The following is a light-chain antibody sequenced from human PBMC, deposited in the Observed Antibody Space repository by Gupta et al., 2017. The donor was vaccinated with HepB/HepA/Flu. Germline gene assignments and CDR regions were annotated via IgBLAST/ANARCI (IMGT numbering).Light chain of an antibody. CDR2: DAS. CDR1: QSVRSY. Sequence: EIVLTQSPATLSLSPGERATLSCRTSQSVRSYLAWYQMKPGQSPRLLIYDASNRATGIPARFSGSGSGTDFTLTVSSLEPEDSAVYDCQHRNSWPWTLGQGTKVEIK. CDR3: QHRNSWPWT. J-gene: IGKJ1*01. V-gene: IGKV3-11*01.